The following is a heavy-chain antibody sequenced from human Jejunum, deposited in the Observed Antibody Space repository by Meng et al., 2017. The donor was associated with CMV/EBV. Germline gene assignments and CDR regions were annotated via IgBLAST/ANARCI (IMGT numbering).Heavy chain of an antibody. CDR2: IYLDDDK. D-gene: IGHD1-1*01. Sequence: GVVAIRQPTGKALEWLAFIYLDDDKRYNPSLKNRLTITKDAPKNQVALTMTNMAPADTGTYHCVHRKDYSGNWNGGSADYWGQGALVTAPQ. CDR1: G. V-gene: IGHV2-5*02. J-gene: IGHJ4*02. CDR3: VHRKDYSGNWNGGSADY.